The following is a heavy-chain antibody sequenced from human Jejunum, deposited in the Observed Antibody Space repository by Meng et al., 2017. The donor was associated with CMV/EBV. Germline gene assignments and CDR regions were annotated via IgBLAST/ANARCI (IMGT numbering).Heavy chain of an antibody. J-gene: IGHJ4*02. CDR3: AKEGYSNDLDY. D-gene: IGHD4-11*01. V-gene: IGHV3-23*01. CDR1: GFTFSNYA. CDR2: ISGSGRTT. Sequence: CAASGFTFSNYALSWVRQAPGKGLEWVSSISGSGRTTYYADSVRGRLTISRDNSKNTLYLQVNSLRAEHTAVYFCAKEGYSNDLDYWGQGTLVTVSS.